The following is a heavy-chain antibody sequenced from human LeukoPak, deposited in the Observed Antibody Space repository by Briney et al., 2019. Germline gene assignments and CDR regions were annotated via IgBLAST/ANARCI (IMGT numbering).Heavy chain of an antibody. CDR2: IWYDGSNK. V-gene: IGHV3-33*03. CDR1: GFTFSNYG. CDR3: AKESGYCSSTNCFADAFDI. Sequence: PGRSLRLSCAASGFTFSNYGMHWVRQAPGKGLEWVAMIWYDGSNKYYADSVKGRLTISRDNSKNTLYLQMNSLRVEDTAVYYCAKESGYCSSTNCFADAFDIWGQGTMVTVSS. D-gene: IGHD2-2*01. J-gene: IGHJ3*02.